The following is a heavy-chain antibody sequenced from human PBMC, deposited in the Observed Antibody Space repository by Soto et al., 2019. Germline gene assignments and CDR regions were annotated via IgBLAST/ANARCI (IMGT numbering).Heavy chain of an antibody. CDR2: IIPIFGTT. J-gene: IGHJ6*02. V-gene: IGHV1-69*13. CDR3: ARDQARTIFGVVIHYYYYGMDV. CDR1: GGTFSSYA. D-gene: IGHD3-3*01. Sequence: SVKVSCKASGGTFSSYAISWVRQAPGQGLEWMGGIIPIFGTTNYAQKFQGRVTITADESTSTAYMELSSLRSEDTAVYYCARDQARTIFGVVIHYYYYGMDVWGQGTTVTV.